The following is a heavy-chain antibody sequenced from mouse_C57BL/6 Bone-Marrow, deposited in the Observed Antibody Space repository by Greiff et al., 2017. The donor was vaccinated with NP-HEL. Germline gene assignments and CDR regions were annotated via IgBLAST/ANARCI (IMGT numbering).Heavy chain of an antibody. CDR2: INPSSGYT. Sequence: QVQLQQSGAELARPGASVKMFCKASGYTFTSYTMHWVKQRPGQGLEWIGYINPSSGYTKYNQKFKDKATLTADKSSSTAYMQLSSLTSEDSAVYYCAREGPLTGYWYFDVWGTGTTVTVSS. CDR3: AREGPLTGYWYFDV. J-gene: IGHJ1*03. V-gene: IGHV1-4*01. CDR1: GYTFTSYT. D-gene: IGHD4-1*01.